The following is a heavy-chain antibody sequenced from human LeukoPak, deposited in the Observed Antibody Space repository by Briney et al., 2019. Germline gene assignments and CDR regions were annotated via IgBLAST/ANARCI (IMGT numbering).Heavy chain of an antibody. CDR1: GFTFSSYG. Sequence: PGGSLRLSCAASGFTFSSYGMHWVRQAPGKGLEWVAVIWYDGSNKYYADSVKGRFTISRDNSKNSLYLQMNSLRTEDTALYYCAKDIGCSGGSCYLIYYYGMDVWGQGTTVTVSS. CDR3: AKDIGCSGGSCYLIYYYGMDV. V-gene: IGHV3-33*03. J-gene: IGHJ6*02. CDR2: IWYDGSNK. D-gene: IGHD2-15*01.